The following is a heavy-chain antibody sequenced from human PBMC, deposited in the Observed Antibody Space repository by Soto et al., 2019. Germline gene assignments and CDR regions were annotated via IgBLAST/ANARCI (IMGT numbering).Heavy chain of an antibody. D-gene: IGHD3-3*01. Sequence: EVQLVESGGGLVQPGGSLRLSCAASGFTFSSYWMHWVRQAPGKGLVWVSRINSDGSSTSYADSVKGRFTISRDNAKNTLYLQMNSLRAEDTAVYYCARVGSDDFWSGPNRLHLGYYYYYMDVWGKGTTVTVSS. CDR3: ARVGSDDFWSGPNRLHLGYYYYYMDV. CDR2: INSDGSST. V-gene: IGHV3-74*01. J-gene: IGHJ6*03. CDR1: GFTFSSYW.